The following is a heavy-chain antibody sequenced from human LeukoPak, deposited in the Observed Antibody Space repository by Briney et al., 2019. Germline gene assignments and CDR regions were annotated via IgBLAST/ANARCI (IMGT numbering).Heavy chain of an antibody. J-gene: IGHJ4*02. CDR2: IYTSGST. D-gene: IGHD5-18*01. CDR3: ARRRGGYSYGYDY. V-gene: IGHV4-4*09. CDR1: GGSIGSYY. Sequence: SETLSLTCTVSGGSIGSYYWSWIRQPPGKGLEWIGYIYTSGSTNYNPSLKSRVTISVDTSKNQFSLKLSSVTAADTAVYYCARRRGGYSYGYDYWGQGTLVTVSS.